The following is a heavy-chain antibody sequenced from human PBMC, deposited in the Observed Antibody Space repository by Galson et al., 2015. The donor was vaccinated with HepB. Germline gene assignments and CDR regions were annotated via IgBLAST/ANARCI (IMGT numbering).Heavy chain of an antibody. D-gene: IGHD5-18*01. CDR2: ISGSGSRT. Sequence: SLRLSCAASGFTLSRYAMSWVRQAPGKGPEWVSAISGSGSRTYYADSVKDRFSISRDDSKDTLYLQMNSLRVDDTAVYYCVKEVDRHSYGDVWGQGTTVTVSS. V-gene: IGHV3-23*01. J-gene: IGHJ6*02. CDR1: GFTLSRYA. CDR3: VKEVDRHSYGDV.